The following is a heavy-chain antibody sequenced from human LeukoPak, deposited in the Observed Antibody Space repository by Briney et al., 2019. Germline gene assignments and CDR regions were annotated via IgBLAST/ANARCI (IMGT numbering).Heavy chain of an antibody. D-gene: IGHD3-10*02. Sequence: PGGTLRLSCAVSGFTFSSYGMNWARQAPGKGLEWVSYISSSGSTIYYADSVKGRFTISRDNAKNSLYLQMNSLRAEDTAVYYCAELGITMIGGVWGKGTTVTISS. J-gene: IGHJ6*04. V-gene: IGHV3-48*04. CDR3: AELGITMIGGV. CDR1: GFTFSSYG. CDR2: ISSSGSTI.